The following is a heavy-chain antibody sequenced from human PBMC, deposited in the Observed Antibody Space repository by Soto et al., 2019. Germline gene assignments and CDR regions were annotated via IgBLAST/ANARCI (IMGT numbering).Heavy chain of an antibody. V-gene: IGHV4-39*01. CDR3: ARLVPAAIYYYYGMDV. J-gene: IGHJ6*02. Sequence: SETLSLTCTVSGGSISSSSYYWGWIRQPPGKGLEWIGSIYYSGSTYYNPSLKSRVTISVDTSKNQFSLKLSSVTAADTAVYYCARLVPAAIYYYYGMDVWGQGTTVTVSS. D-gene: IGHD2-2*01. CDR1: GGSISSSSYY. CDR2: IYYSGST.